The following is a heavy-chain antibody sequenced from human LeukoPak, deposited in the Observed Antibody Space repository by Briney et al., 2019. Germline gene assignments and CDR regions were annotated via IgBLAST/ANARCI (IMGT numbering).Heavy chain of an antibody. CDR1: GFTVSSNY. V-gene: IGHV3-66*02. CDR3: ARVGRRGYVSYYYYMDV. J-gene: IGHJ6*03. Sequence: GGSLRLSCAASGFTVSSNYMSWVRQAPGKGLEWVSVIYSGGSTYYADSVKGRFTISRDNSKNTLYLQMNSLRAEDTAVYYCARVGRRGYVSYYYYMDVWGKGTTVTVSS. D-gene: IGHD5-12*01. CDR2: IYSGGST.